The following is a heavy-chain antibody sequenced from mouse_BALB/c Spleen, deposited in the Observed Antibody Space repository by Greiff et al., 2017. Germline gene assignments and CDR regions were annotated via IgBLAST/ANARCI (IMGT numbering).Heavy chain of an antibody. CDR2: INPYNDGT. CDR3: ARGYVGDY. D-gene: IGHD2-10*02. J-gene: IGHJ4*01. Sequence: VQLQQSGPELVKPGASVKMSCKASGYTFTSYVMHWVKQKPGQGLEWIGYINPYNDGTKYNEKLKGKATLTSDKSSSTAYMELSSLTSEDSAVYYCARGYVGDYWGQGTSVTVSS. V-gene: IGHV1-14*01. CDR1: GYTFTSYV.